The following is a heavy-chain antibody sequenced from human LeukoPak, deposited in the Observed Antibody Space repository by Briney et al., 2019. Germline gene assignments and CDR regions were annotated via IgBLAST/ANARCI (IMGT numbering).Heavy chain of an antibody. CDR2: IIPIFGIA. Sequence: SVKVSCKASGYTFTSYGISWVRQAPGQGLEWMGRIIPIFGIANYAQKFQGRVTITADKSTSTAYMELSSLRSEDTAVYYCARASYGDYVVYWGQGTLVTVSS. CDR3: ARASYGDYVVY. J-gene: IGHJ4*02. D-gene: IGHD4-17*01. V-gene: IGHV1-69*04. CDR1: GYTFTSYG.